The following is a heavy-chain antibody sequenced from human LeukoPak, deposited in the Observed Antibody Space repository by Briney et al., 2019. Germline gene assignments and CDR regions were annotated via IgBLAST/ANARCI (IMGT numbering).Heavy chain of an antibody. J-gene: IGHJ6*04. CDR3: AELGITMIGGV. V-gene: IGHV3-21*01. Sequence: PGGSLRLSCAVSGFTFSYYEMNWVRQAPGKGLEWVSSISSSSSYIYYADSVKGRFTISRDNAKNSLYLQMNSLRAEDTAVYYCAELGITMIGGVWGKGTTVTISS. CDR2: ISSSSSYI. CDR1: GFTFSYYE. D-gene: IGHD3-10*02.